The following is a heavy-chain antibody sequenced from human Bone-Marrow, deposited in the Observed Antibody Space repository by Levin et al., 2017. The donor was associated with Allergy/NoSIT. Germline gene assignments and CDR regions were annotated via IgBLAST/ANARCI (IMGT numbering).Heavy chain of an antibody. CDR3: AREPNYGDYYYYMDV. D-gene: IGHD4-17*01. V-gene: IGHV3-7*01. CDR2: IKQDGSEK. CDR1: GFTFSSYW. Sequence: GGSLRLSCAASGFTFSSYWMSWVRQAPGKGLEWVANIKQDGSEKYYVDSVKGRFTISRDNAKNSLYLQMNSLRAEDTAVYYCAREPNYGDYYYYMDVWGKGTTVTVSS. J-gene: IGHJ6*03.